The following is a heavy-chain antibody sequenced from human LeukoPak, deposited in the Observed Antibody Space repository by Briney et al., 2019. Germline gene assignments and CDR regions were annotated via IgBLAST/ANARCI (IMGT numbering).Heavy chain of an antibody. D-gene: IGHD2-8*01. V-gene: IGHV3-49*04. Sequence: PGGSLRLSCTASGLTFGDYAMSWVRQAPGKGREGVGFIRSKAYGGTTEYAASVKGRFTISRDDSKSIAYLQMNSLKTEDTAVYYCTRPTRVSSIDYYYYYYMDVWGKGTTVTISS. J-gene: IGHJ6*03. CDR1: GLTFGDYA. CDR3: TRPTRVSSIDYYYYYYMDV. CDR2: IRSKAYGGTT.